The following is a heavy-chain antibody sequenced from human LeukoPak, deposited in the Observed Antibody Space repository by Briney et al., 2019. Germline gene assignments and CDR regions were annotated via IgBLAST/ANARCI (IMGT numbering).Heavy chain of an antibody. CDR3: AKFYHARVVAATSNDY. CDR2: ISGSGGST. Sequence: GGSLRLSCAASGFTFSSYAMSWVRQAPGKGLEWVSAISGSGGSTYYADSVKGRFTISRDNSKNTLYLQMNSLRAEDTAVYYCAKFYHARVVAATSNDYWGQGTLVTVSS. CDR1: GFTFSSYA. J-gene: IGHJ4*02. V-gene: IGHV3-23*01. D-gene: IGHD2-15*01.